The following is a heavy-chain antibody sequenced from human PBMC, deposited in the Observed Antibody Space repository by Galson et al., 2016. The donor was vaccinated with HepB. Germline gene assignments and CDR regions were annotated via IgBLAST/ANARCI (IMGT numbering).Heavy chain of an antibody. CDR3: ARDDETYGDPDF. CDR2: INSDGTST. D-gene: IGHD4-17*01. J-gene: IGHJ4*02. V-gene: IGHV3-74*01. Sequence: SLRLSCAASGFTFSSYWMHWVRQAPGKGLVWVSGINSDGTSTTYADSVKGRFTISRDNAKNTLYLQMNSLRVEDTAVYYCARDDETYGDPDFWGQGTLVTVSS. CDR1: GFTFSSYW.